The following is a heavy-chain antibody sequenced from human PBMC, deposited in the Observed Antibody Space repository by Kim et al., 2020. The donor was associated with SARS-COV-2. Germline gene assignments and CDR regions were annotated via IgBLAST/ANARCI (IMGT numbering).Heavy chain of an antibody. D-gene: IGHD3-10*01. V-gene: IGHV4-39*01. J-gene: IGHJ6*02. CDR3: ARHEGSGSPFYYGMDV. Sequence: SLKGRVTISVDTSKNQFSLKLSSVTAADTAVYYCARHEGSGSPFYYGMDVWGQGTTVTVSS.